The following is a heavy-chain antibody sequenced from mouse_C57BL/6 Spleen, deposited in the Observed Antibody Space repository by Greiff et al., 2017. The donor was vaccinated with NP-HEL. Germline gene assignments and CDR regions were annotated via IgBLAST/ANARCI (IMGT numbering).Heavy chain of an antibody. CDR2: IYPGDGDT. CDR1: GYAFSSYW. D-gene: IGHD2-3*01. V-gene: IGHV1-80*01. Sequence: VQLHQSGAELVKPGASVKISCKASGYAFSSYWMNWVKQRPGKGLEWIGQIYPGDGDTNYNGKFKGKATLTADKSSSTAYMQLSSLTSEDSAVYFCARGGGVTYFDYWGQGTTLTVSS. J-gene: IGHJ2*01. CDR3: ARGGGVTYFDY.